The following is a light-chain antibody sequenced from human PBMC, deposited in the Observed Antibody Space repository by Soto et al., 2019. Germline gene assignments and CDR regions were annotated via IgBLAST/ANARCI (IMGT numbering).Light chain of an antibody. J-gene: IGLJ3*02. V-gene: IGLV2-11*01. Sequence: QSVLTQPRSVSGSPGESVTISCTGTSSDIGAYNYVFWYRQYPGKSPKLMIYDVYKRPSGVPDRFSGSKSANTASLTISGLQTEYEADYHCCSYAGSRSLVFGGGTKLTVL. CDR1: SSDIGAYNY. CDR3: CSYAGSRSLV. CDR2: DVY.